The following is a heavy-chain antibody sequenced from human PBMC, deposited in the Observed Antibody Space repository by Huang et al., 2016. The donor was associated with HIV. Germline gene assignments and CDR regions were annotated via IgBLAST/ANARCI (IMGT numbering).Heavy chain of an antibody. CDR3: ARGGLLWFGELST. Sequence: QVQLVQSGAEVKKPGASVKVSCKASGYTFTNYDINGVRQATGQGLEWMGGMNTNRGDTGFAKECQGIVTMTRNTSRRTAYRELGSLRSEDTAVYYCARGGLLWFGELSTWGQGTLVTVSS. CDR1: GYTFTNYD. V-gene: IGHV1-8*01. J-gene: IGHJ5*02. D-gene: IGHD3-10*01. CDR2: MNTNRGDT.